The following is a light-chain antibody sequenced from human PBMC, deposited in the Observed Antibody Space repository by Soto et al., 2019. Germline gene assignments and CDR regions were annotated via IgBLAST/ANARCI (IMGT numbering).Light chain of an antibody. CDR1: QSVRSAY. CDR2: GAS. CDR3: QQYGGSPRT. J-gene: IGKJ1*01. V-gene: IGKV3-20*01. Sequence: EIVLTQSPGTLSLFPGERATLSCRASQSVRSAYLTWYQQKPGQAPRLLIYGASSRATGVPDRFSGSGSGTDFTLTIRKLESEDFALYYCQQYGGSPRTFGPGTKVEI.